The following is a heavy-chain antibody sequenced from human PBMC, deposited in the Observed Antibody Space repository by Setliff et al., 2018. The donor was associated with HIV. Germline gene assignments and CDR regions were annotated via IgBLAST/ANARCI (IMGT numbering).Heavy chain of an antibody. Sequence: SETLSLTCAVYGGSFSGYYYWSWIRQHPGKGLEWIGYIYYSGSSYYNPSLKSRVTISVDTSKNQFSVKLSSVTAADTAVYYCARVLNPSDAFDIWGQGTMVTVS. CDR1: GGSFSGYYY. J-gene: IGHJ3*02. CDR3: ARVLNPSDAFDI. V-gene: IGHV4-31*11. CDR2: IYYSGSS.